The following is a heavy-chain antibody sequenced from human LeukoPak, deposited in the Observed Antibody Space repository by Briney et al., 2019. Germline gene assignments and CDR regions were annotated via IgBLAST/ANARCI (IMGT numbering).Heavy chain of an antibody. J-gene: IGHJ4*02. D-gene: IGHD3-22*01. CDR1: GYTFTSYD. CDR2: MNPNSGNT. V-gene: IGHV1-8*01. CDR3: ARYYYDSSGYMVHFDY. Sequence: GASVKVSCKASGYTFTSYDINWARQATGQGLEWMGWMNPNSGNTGYAQKFQGRVTMTRNTSISTAYMELSSLRSEDTAVYYCARYYYDSSGYMVHFDYWGQGTLVTVSS.